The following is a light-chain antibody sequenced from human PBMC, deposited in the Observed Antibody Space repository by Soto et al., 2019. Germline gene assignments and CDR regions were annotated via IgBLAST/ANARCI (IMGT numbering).Light chain of an antibody. J-gene: IGKJ1*01. CDR1: QAITNN. CDR3: QQYNSYRP. V-gene: IGKV1-13*02. Sequence: IDLTQYKSSLSASVGDRVTITCRASQAITNNLAWYQQKPGNPPRLLIYDASSLESGVPSRFSGSGSGTEFTLTISSLQPDDFATYYCQQYNSYRPFGQGTKVAIK. CDR2: DAS.